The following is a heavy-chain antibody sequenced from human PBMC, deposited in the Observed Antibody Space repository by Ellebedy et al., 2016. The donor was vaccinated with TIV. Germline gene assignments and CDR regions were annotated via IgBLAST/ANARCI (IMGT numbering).Heavy chain of an antibody. CDR3: AREGGYCSGGTCYSFFYFDY. D-gene: IGHD2-15*01. CDR1: GFTFTSSA. J-gene: IGHJ4*02. V-gene: IGHV1-58*01. CDR2: IVVGSGNT. Sequence: ASVKVSCKASGFTFTSSAVQWVRQARGQRLEWIGWIVVGSGNTNYAQKLQERVTITRDMSTSTAYMELSSLRSEDTAVYYCAREGGYCSGGTCYSFFYFDYWGQGTLVTVSS.